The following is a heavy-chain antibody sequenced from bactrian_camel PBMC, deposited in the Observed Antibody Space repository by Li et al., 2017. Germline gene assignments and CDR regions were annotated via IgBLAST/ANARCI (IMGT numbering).Heavy chain of an antibody. V-gene: IGHV3S67*01. CDR2: FDSDGST. D-gene: IGHD2*01. J-gene: IGHJ6*01. CDR1: GYDFSMHC. Sequence: VQLVESGGDSVQAGGSLRLSCVGSGYDFSMHCMGWFRQAPGKEREKVGTFDSDGSTSYADSVKGRFTIAQDNATKFLYLQMNDLRPEGTATYYCAAARGCNPSYCSRGHCYILEGVFGSWGQGTQVTVS. CDR3: AAARGCNPSYCSRGHCYILEGVFGS.